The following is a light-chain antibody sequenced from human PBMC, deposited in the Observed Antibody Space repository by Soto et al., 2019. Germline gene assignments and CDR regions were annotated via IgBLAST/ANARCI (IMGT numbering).Light chain of an antibody. Sequence: QSALTQPRSVAGSPGQSVTISCTGTSSDVGGYNYVSWYQQHPGKAPKLMIYDVSKRPSGVPDRFSGSKSGNTASLTISGRQAEDEADYYCCSYAGSYAFVVFGGGTKLTV. J-gene: IGLJ2*01. CDR3: CSYAGSYAFVV. CDR2: DVS. CDR1: SSDVGGYNY. V-gene: IGLV2-11*01.